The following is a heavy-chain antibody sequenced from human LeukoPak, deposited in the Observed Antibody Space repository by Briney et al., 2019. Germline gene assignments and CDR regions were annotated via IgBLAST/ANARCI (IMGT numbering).Heavy chain of an antibody. J-gene: IGHJ4*02. V-gene: IGHV1-2*02. CDR1: GYTFTGYY. CDR3: ARGSYYDSSGYSGVRLFDY. CDR2: INPNSGGT. D-gene: IGHD3-22*01. Sequence: ASVKVSCKASGYTFTGYYMHWVRQAPGQGPERMGWINPNSGGTSYALKFQGRVTMTSDTSISTAYMDLSRLTSDDMAVYYCARGSYYDSSGYSGVRLFDYWGQGTLVTVSS.